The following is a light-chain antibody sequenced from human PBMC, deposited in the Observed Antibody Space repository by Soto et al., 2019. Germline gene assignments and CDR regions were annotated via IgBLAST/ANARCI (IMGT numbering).Light chain of an antibody. V-gene: IGKV3-20*01. J-gene: IGKJ1*01. CDR3: QLYGTSPKP. CDR2: AAS. Sequence: ETGMTQCPGTLSASPGERATLSCRASQSVGNNIAWYQQKPGQAPRLLIYAASTRATGIPDRFSGSGSGTDFTLTISRLEPEDFAVYYCQLYGTSPKPFGQGTKVDI. CDR1: QSVGNN.